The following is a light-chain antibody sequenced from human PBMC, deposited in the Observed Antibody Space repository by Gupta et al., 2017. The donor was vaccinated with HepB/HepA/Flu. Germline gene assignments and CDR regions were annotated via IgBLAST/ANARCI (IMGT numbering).Light chain of an antibody. CDR1: QSVSSN. Sequence: EIMMTQSPATLSVSPGGRATLSCRASQSVSSNLAWYQQKPGQAPRLLVYGASTRASGIPARFSGSGSGTEFTLTISSLQSEDFALYYCQQYYNWPRTFGQGTKVEIK. CDR3: QQYYNWPRT. J-gene: IGKJ1*01. CDR2: GAS. V-gene: IGKV3-15*01.